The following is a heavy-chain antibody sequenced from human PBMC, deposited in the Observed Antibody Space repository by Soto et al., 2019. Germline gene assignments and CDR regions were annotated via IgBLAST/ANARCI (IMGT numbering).Heavy chain of an antibody. V-gene: IGHV1-69*01. Sequence: QVQLVQSGAEVKKPGSSVKVSCKASEGTFSSYAISWVRQAPGQGLEWMGGIIPIFGTANYAQKFQGRVTITADDSTSTAYMELSSLRSEDTAVYYCARVGYGSGSYYALPGSVFYYYGMDVWGQGTTVTVSS. CDR1: EGTFSSYA. CDR3: ARVGYGSGSYYALPGSVFYYYGMDV. D-gene: IGHD3-10*01. J-gene: IGHJ6*02. CDR2: IIPIFGTA.